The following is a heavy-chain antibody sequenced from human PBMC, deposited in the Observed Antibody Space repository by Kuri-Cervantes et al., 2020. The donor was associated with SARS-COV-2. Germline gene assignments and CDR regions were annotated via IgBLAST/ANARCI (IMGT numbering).Heavy chain of an antibody. CDR1: GDSISSSRYY. CDR2: MYYSGST. Sequence: SETLSLTCTVSGDSISSSRYYWGWIRQPPGKGLEWIGSMYYSGSTYYNPSLKSRLTISLDTSKNQFSLKLNSVTAADTAVYYCARGINGYFFFYYLDVWGKGTTVTVSS. J-gene: IGHJ6*03. CDR3: ARGINGYFFFYYLDV. D-gene: IGHD2-21*01. V-gene: IGHV4-39*07.